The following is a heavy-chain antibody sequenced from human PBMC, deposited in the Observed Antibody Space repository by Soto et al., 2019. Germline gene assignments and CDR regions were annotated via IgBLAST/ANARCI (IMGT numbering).Heavy chain of an antibody. V-gene: IGHV1-69*04. D-gene: IGHD2-2*01. J-gene: IGHJ5*02. CDR1: GGTFSSYT. Sequence: SVKVSCKASGGTFSSYTISWVRQAPGQGLEWMGRIIPILGIANYAQKFQGRVTITADKSTSTAYMELSSLRSEDTAVYYCARDARIVVVPAATYNWFDPWGQGTLVTVS. CDR3: ARDARIVVVPAATYNWFDP. CDR2: IIPILGIA.